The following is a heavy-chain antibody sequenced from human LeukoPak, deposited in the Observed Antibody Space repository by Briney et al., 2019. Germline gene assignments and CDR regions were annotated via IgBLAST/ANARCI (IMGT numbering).Heavy chain of an antibody. J-gene: IGHJ6*02. D-gene: IGHD2-2*01. V-gene: IGHV3-33*08. CDR1: GFTFSSYA. CDR3: ARDRYCSSTSCRSYYYYGMDV. Sequence: GGSLRLSCAASGFTFSSYAMSWVRQAPGKGLEWVAVIWYDGSNKYYADSVKGRFTISRDNSKNTLYPQMNSLRAEDTAVYYCARDRYCSSTSCRSYYYYGMDVWGQGTTVTVSS. CDR2: IWYDGSNK.